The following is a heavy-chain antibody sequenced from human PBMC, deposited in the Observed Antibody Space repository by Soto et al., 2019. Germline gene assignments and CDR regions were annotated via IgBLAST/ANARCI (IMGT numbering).Heavy chain of an antibody. Sequence: SETLSLTCTVSGGSIRNRSYYWGWIRQPPGKGLEWIGTIYYSGSTYYNPSLKSRVTISVDTSKNQFSLKLSSVTAADTAVYYCARHVATVNVYYYYGMDVWGQGTTVTVSS. CDR2: IYYSGST. CDR3: ARHVATVNVYYYYGMDV. V-gene: IGHV4-39*01. D-gene: IGHD4-17*01. J-gene: IGHJ6*02. CDR1: GGSIRNRSYY.